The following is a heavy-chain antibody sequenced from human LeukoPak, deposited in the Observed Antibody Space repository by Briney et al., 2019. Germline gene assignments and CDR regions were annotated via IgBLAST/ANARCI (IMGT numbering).Heavy chain of an antibody. CDR2: IYYSGST. J-gene: IGHJ4*02. V-gene: IGHV4-61*01. D-gene: IGHD6-13*01. Sequence: SETLSLTCTVSGGSISSGSYYWSWIRQPPGKGLEWIGYIYYSGSTNYNPSLKSRVTISVDTSKNQFSLKLSSVTAADTAVYYCARGDSSSLHFDYWGQGTLVTVSS. CDR3: ARGDSSSLHFDY. CDR1: GGSISSGSYY.